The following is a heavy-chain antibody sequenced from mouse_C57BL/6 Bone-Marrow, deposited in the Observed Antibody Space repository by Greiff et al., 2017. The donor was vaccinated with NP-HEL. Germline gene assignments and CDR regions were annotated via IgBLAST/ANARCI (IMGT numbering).Heavy chain of an antibody. Sequence: VQLQQSGAELVKPGASVKLSCTASGFNIKDYYMHWVKQRTEQGLEWIGRIDPEDGETKYAPEFPGKTTITADTSSNTAYLQLSSLTSEDTAVYYCARYYGSFYYYAIDYWVQGTSVTVSS. CDR2: IDPEDGET. CDR3: ARYYGSFYYYAIDY. D-gene: IGHD1-1*01. V-gene: IGHV14-2*01. J-gene: IGHJ4*01. CDR1: GFNIKDYY.